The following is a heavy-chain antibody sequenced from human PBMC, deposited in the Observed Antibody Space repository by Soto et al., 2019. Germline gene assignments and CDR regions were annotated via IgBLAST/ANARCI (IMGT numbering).Heavy chain of an antibody. CDR2: IIPIFGTA. Sequence: QVQLVQSGAEVKKPGSSVKVSCKASGGTFSSYAISWVRQAPGQGLEWMGGIIPIFGTANYAQKFQGRVTITADESTSTAYMELSSLRSEDTAVSYCARARRGYRGYDSREPFDYWGQGTLVTVSS. CDR1: GGTFSSYA. J-gene: IGHJ4*02. V-gene: IGHV1-69*01. CDR3: ARARRGYRGYDSREPFDY. D-gene: IGHD5-12*01.